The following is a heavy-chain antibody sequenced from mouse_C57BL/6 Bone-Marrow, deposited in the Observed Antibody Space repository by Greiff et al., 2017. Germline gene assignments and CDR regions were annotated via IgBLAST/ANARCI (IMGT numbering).Heavy chain of an antibody. Sequence: QVQLQQPGAELVMPGASVKLSCKASGYTFTSYWMHWVKQRPGQGLEWIGEIDPSDSYTNYNQKFKGKSTLTVDKSSSTAYMQLSSLTSEDSAVYYCARGGTTVVPSYFDVWGTGTTVTVSS. V-gene: IGHV1-69*01. CDR2: IDPSDSYT. CDR3: ARGGTTVVPSYFDV. J-gene: IGHJ1*03. CDR1: GYTFTSYW. D-gene: IGHD1-1*01.